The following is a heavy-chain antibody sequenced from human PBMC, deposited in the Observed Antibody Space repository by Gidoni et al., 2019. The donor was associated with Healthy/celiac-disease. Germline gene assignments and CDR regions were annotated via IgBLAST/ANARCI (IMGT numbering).Heavy chain of an antibody. Sequence: QVQLVESGGGVVQPGRSLRLSCAASGFTFSSYAMHWVRQAPGKGLEWVAVISYDGSNKYYADSVKGRFTISRDNSKNTLYLQMNSLRAEDTAVYYCARPAIAAAGGYFQHWGQGTLVTVSS. CDR3: ARPAIAAAGGYFQH. D-gene: IGHD6-13*01. CDR2: ISYDGSNK. J-gene: IGHJ1*01. V-gene: IGHV3-30-3*01. CDR1: GFTFSSYA.